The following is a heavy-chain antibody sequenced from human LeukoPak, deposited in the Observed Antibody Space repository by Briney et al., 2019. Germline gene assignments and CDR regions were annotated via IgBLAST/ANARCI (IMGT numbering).Heavy chain of an antibody. Sequence: GGSLILSCSASGFSFSTYAMSWVRHPPGKGLGRVSGLSGSAATTYYADSAKGRFTISRDNSNNALYLQMNSPRGDDTAIYYCAKSVGIIRRGAFDIWGQGTMVTVSS. J-gene: IGHJ3*02. D-gene: IGHD3-10*01. CDR3: AKSVGIIRRGAFDI. CDR1: GFSFSTYA. V-gene: IGHV3-23*01. CDR2: LSGSAATT.